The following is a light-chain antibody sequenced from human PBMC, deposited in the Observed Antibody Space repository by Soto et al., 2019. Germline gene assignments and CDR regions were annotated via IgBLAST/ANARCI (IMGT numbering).Light chain of an antibody. CDR2: DVS. J-gene: IGLJ2*01. CDR3: SSYTSSSTVV. Sequence: QSALTQPASVSGSPGQSITISCTATSSDVGGYNSVSWYQQHPGKAPKLMIYDVSNRPSGVSNRFSGSKSVNTASLTISGLQAEDEADYYCSSYTSSSTVVFGGGTKVTVL. CDR1: SSDVGGYNS. V-gene: IGLV2-14*03.